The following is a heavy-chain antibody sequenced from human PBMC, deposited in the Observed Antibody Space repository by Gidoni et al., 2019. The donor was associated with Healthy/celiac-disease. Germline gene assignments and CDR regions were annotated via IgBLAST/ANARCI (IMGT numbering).Heavy chain of an antibody. V-gene: IGHV3-33*01. CDR3: ARGEGIAVNYYYYGMDV. D-gene: IGHD6-19*01. CDR2: IWYDGSNK. CDR1: GFTFSSYG. Sequence: QVQLVESGGGVVQPGRYLRLSCAASGFTFSSYGMHWVRQAPGKGLEWVAVIWYDGSNKYYADSVKGRFTISRDNSKNTLYLQMNSLRAEDTAVYYCARGEGIAVNYYYYGMDVWGQGTTVTVSS. J-gene: IGHJ6*02.